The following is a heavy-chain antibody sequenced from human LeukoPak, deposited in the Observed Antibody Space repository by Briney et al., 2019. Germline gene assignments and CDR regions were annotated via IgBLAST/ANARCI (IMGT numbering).Heavy chain of an antibody. D-gene: IGHD2-15*01. CDR1: RFTFSSYF. Sequence: AGGSMRLSCPAARFTFSSYFISWVRQVERNLMRWEANIQQDGSEKYYMDFVKGRFTSARDNAKNSLYLQMNRLRAEDTAVYYCARDAPPYCSGGSCYSHYWGQGALVTVSS. V-gene: IGHV3-7*01. CDR2: IQQDGSEK. CDR3: ARDAPPYCSGGSCYSHY. J-gene: IGHJ4*02.